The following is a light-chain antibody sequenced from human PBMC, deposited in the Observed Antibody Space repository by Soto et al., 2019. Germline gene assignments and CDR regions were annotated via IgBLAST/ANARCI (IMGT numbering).Light chain of an antibody. J-gene: IGLJ1*01. CDR3: SSYTSSSTLEV. V-gene: IGLV2-8*01. CDR2: EVS. CDR1: SSDVGGYNY. Sequence: QSALTQPPSASGSPGQSVTISCTGTSSDVGGYNYVSWYQQHPGKAPKLMIFEVSERPSGVPDRFVGSKSGNTASLTVSGLQAEDEADYYCSSYTSSSTLEVFGTGTKLTVL.